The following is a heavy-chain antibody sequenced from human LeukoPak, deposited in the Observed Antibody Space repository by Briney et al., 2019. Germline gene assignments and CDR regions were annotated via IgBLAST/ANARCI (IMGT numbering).Heavy chain of an antibody. V-gene: IGHV4-4*07. Sequence: SETLSLTCTVSGGSISSYYWSWIRQPAGKGLEWIGRIYTSGSTNYNPSLKSRVTMSVDTSKNQFSLKLSSVTAADTAVYYCARENRQPLYYDILTGYPPFDCWGQGTLVSVSS. J-gene: IGHJ4*02. CDR3: ARENRQPLYYDILTGYPPFDC. CDR1: GGSISSYY. D-gene: IGHD3-9*01. CDR2: IYTSGST.